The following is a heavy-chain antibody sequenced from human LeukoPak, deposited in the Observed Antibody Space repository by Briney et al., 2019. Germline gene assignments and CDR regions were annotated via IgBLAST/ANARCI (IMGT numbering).Heavy chain of an antibody. CDR2: ISGSGGST. D-gene: IGHD3-3*01. CDR1: GFTFSSYA. J-gene: IGHJ6*02. V-gene: IGHV3-23*01. Sequence: HTGGSLRLSCAASGFTFSSYAMSWVRQAPGKGLEWVSAISGSGGSTYYADSVKGRFTISRDNSKNTLYLQMNSLRAEDTAVYYCAKDLDSRFLEWLDGGYYYYYGMDVWGQGTTVTVSS. CDR3: AKDLDSRFLEWLDGGYYYYYGMDV.